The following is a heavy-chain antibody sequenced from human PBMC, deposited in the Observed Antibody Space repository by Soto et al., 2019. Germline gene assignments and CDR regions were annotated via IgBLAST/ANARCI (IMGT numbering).Heavy chain of an antibody. Sequence: QLQLQESGPGLVKPSETLSLTCTVSGGSISSSSYWGWIRQPPGKGLEWIGSIYSIGSTYYNPSLKSRGTISVATSKNQFSLKLSSVTAADTAVYYCRRSSRYSTDVWGQGTTVTVSS. J-gene: IGHJ6*02. V-gene: IGHV4-39*01. CDR2: IYSIGST. D-gene: IGHD6-13*01. CDR1: GGSISSSSY. CDR3: RRSSRYSTDV.